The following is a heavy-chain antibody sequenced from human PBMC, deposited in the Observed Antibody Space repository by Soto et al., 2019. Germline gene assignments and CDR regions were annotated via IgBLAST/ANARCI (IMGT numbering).Heavy chain of an antibody. J-gene: IGHJ4*02. CDR1: GFTFSSYA. Sequence: GGSLRLSCAASGFTFSSYAMSWVRQAPGKGLEWVSAISGSGGSTYYADSVKGRFTISRDNSKNTLYLQMNSLRAEDTAVYYCAKDQYYYDSSGYYYVWYFDYWGQGTLVTVSS. CDR2: ISGSGGST. V-gene: IGHV3-23*01. D-gene: IGHD3-22*01. CDR3: AKDQYYYDSSGYYYVWYFDY.